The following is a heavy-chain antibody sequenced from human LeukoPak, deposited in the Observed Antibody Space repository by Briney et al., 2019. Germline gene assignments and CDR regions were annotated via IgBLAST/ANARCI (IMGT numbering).Heavy chain of an antibody. CDR2: IYYSGST. CDR3: AREGRGIIRWNWFDP. V-gene: IGHV4-59*01. D-gene: IGHD3-10*01. Sequence: SSETLSLTCTVSGGSICSYYWSWIRQPPGKGLRWIGYIYYSGSTNYNPSLKSRVTISVDTSKNQFSLKLSSVTAADTAVYYCAREGRGIIRWNWFDPWGQGTLVTVSS. J-gene: IGHJ5*02. CDR1: GGSICSYY.